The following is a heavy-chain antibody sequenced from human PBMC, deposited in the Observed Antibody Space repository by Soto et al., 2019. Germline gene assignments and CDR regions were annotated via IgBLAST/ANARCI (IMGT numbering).Heavy chain of an antibody. J-gene: IGHJ5*02. Sequence: ASVKVSSKSSGYTFTSYSMYCVHQAPGQRLEWMGWINAGNGNTEYSQKFQGRVTITRDTSASTAYMELSSLRSEDTAVYYCARDRGDSSSWFSQNNWFDPWGQGTLVTVSS. CDR2: INAGNGNT. CDR3: ARDRGDSSSWFSQNNWFDP. CDR1: GYTFTSYS. V-gene: IGHV1-3*01. D-gene: IGHD6-13*01.